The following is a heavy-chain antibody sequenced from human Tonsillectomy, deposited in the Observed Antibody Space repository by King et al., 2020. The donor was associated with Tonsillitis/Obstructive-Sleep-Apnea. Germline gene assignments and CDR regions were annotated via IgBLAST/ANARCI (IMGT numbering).Heavy chain of an antibody. CDR3: ARQGIAAAVDY. CDR2: IYYSGST. D-gene: IGHD6-13*01. Sequence: QLQESGPGLVKPSETLSLTCTVSGGSISSSGYYWGWIRQPPGKGLEWIGTIYYSGSTNYNPSLKSRVTISVDTSKNQFSLKLSSVTAADTAVYYCARQGIAAAVDYWGQGTLVTVSS. V-gene: IGHV4-39*01. CDR1: GGSISSSGYY. J-gene: IGHJ4*02.